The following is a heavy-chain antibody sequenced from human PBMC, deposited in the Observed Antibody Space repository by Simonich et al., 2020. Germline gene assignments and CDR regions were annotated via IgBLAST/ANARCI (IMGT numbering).Heavy chain of an antibody. CDR2: MYHSGST. J-gene: IGHJ4*02. V-gene: IGHV4-38-2*01. D-gene: IGHD6-13*01. Sequence: QVQLQESSPGLVKPSETLSLTCAVSGYSISSGYYWGWIRQPPGTGLEWIGSMYHSGSTYYNPSLKSRVTISVDTSKNQFSRKLSSVTAADTAVYYCARATRIAAAGYFDYWGQGTLVTVSS. CDR1: GYSISSGYY. CDR3: ARATRIAAAGYFDY.